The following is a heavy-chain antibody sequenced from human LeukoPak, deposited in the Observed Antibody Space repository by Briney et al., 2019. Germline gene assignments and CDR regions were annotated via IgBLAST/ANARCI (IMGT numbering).Heavy chain of an antibody. CDR2: MNPNSGNT. CDR3: VGGYEDFDY. CDR1: GYAFTSHD. V-gene: IGHV1-8*01. J-gene: IGHJ4*02. D-gene: IGHD5-12*01. Sequence: AASVKVSCKASGYAFTSHDINWVRQATGQGLEWMGWMNPNSGNTGYAQKFQGRVTMTRNTSISTAYMELSSLRSEDTAVYYCVGGYEDFDYWGQGTLVTVSS.